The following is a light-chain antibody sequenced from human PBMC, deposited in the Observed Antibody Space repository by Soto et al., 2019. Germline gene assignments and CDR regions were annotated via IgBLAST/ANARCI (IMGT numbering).Light chain of an antibody. CDR1: SSDVGGYNH. CDR3: RSYISSRTAYA. V-gene: IGLV2-14*01. J-gene: IGLJ1*01. CDR2: EVS. Sequence: ALTQPASVSGSPGQSITISCTGTSSDVGGYNHVSWYQQHPAKAPKLMIYEVSNRPSGGSHRFSGSKSGNTASLTISWLQADYEGECDCRSYISSRTAYAFGTGQKVTFL.